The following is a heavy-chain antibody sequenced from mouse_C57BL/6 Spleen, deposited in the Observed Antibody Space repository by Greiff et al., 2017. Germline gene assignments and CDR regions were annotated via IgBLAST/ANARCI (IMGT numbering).Heavy chain of an antibody. V-gene: IGHV14-2*01. D-gene: IGHD1-1*01. CDR3: ALYYGSSYGYWYFDV. CDR2: IDPEDGET. Sequence: VQLQQSGAELVKPGASVKLSCTASGFNIKDYYMHWVKQRTEQGLEWIGRIDPEDGETKYAPKFQGKATITADTSSNTAYLQLSSLTSENTAVYYCALYYGSSYGYWYFDVWGTGTTVTVSS. CDR1: GFNIKDYY. J-gene: IGHJ1*03.